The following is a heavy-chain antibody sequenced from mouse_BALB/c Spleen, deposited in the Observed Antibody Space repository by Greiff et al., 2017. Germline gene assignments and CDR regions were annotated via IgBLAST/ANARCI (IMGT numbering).Heavy chain of an antibody. CDR1: GYTFTDYV. CDR2: IYPGSGST. Sequence: SGPELVKPGASVKMSCKASGYTFTDYVISWVKQRTGQGLEWIGEIYPGSGSTYYNEKFKGKATLTADESSNTAYMQLSSLTSEDSAVYFCAREGIYDGYYVAMDYWGQGTSVTVSS. CDR3: AREGIYDGYYVAMDY. V-gene: IGHV1-77*01. D-gene: IGHD2-3*01. J-gene: IGHJ4*01.